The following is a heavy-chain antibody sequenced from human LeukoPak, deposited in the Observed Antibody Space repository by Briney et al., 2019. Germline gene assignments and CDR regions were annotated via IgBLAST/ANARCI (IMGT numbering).Heavy chain of an antibody. J-gene: IGHJ3*02. D-gene: IGHD3/OR15-3a*01. V-gene: IGHV1-8*01. Sequence: ASVKVSCKNSGDCFISNDINWVRQATGEGLEGMVWMNPNSGNTGYAQKFQGRVTITRNTSISTAYMELSSLTSEDTAFYYCARRSGHDLAAFDIWGQGTLVTVSS. CDR1: GDCFISND. CDR3: ARRSGHDLAAFDI. CDR2: MNPNSGNT.